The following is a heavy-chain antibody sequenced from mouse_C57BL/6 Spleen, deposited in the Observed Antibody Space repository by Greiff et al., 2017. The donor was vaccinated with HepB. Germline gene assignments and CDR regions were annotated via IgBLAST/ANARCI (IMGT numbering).Heavy chain of an antibody. CDR1: GFTFSSYA. CDR2: ISDGGSYT. CDR3: ARDDWDEYFDV. D-gene: IGHD4-1*01. J-gene: IGHJ1*03. Sequence: DVMLVESGGGLVKPGGSLKLSCAASGFTFSSYAMSWVRQTPEKRLEWVATISDGGSYTYYPDNVKGRFTISRDNAKNNLYLQMSHLKSEDTAMYYCARDDWDEYFDVWGTGTTVTVSS. V-gene: IGHV5-4*01.